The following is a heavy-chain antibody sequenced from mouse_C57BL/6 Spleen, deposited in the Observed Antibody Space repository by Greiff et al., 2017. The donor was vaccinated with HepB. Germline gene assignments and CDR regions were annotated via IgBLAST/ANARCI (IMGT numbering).Heavy chain of an antibody. J-gene: IGHJ4*01. V-gene: IGHV1-26*01. CDR2: INPNNGGT. D-gene: IGHD2-4*01. CDR1: GYTFTDYY. Sequence: EVQLQQSGPELVKPGASVKISCKASGYTFTDYYMNWVKQSHGKSLEWIGDINPNNGGTSYNQKFKGKATLTVDKSSSTAYMELRSLTSEDSAVYYCARKAMDEDYDYAMDYWGQGTSVTVSS. CDR3: ARKAMDEDYDYAMDY.